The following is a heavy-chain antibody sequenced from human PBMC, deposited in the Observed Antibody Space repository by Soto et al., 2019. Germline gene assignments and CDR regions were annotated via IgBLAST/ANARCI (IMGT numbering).Heavy chain of an antibody. CDR2: IYHSGST. Sequence: ASETLSLTCAVSGGSISSSNWWSWVRQPPGKGLEWIGEIYHSGSTNYNPSLKSRVTISVDKSKNQFSLKLSSVTAADTAVYYCARKYSSSWQPYNWFDPWGQGTLVTV. CDR1: GGSISSSNW. D-gene: IGHD6-13*01. J-gene: IGHJ5*02. V-gene: IGHV4-4*02. CDR3: ARKYSSSWQPYNWFDP.